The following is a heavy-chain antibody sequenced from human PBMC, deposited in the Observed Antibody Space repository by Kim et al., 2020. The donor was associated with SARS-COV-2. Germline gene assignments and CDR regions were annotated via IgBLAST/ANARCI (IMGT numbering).Heavy chain of an antibody. CDR2: ISGSGGST. CDR1: GFTFSSYA. CDR3: AMDNYDILTGYYNGAFDI. V-gene: IGHV3-23*01. D-gene: IGHD3-9*01. J-gene: IGHJ3*02. Sequence: GGSLRLSCAASGFTFSSYAMSWVRQAPGKGLEWVSAISGSGGSTYYADSVKGRFTISRDNSKNTLYLQMNSLRAEDTAIYYCAMDNYDILTGYYNGAFDIWGQGTMVTVSS.